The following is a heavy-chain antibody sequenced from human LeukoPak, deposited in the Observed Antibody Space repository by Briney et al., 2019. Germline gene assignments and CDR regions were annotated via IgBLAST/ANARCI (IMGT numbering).Heavy chain of an antibody. D-gene: IGHD3-22*01. CDR2: ISSSSSTI. V-gene: IGHV3-48*01. CDR3: ARRHDSSGYTYYYYYYMDV. J-gene: IGHJ6*03. CDR1: GFTFSSYS. Sequence: GGSLRLSCAASGFTFSSYSMNWVRQAPGKGLEWVSYISSSSSTIYYADSVKGRFTISRDNAKNSLYLQMNSLRAEDTAVYYCARRHDSSGYTYYYYYYMDVWGKGTTVTVSS.